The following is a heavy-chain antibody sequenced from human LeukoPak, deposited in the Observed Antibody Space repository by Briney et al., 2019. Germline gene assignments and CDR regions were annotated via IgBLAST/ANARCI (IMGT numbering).Heavy chain of an antibody. D-gene: IGHD5-24*01. CDR1: GFTFSTYS. Sequence: GGSLRHTCAASGFTFSTYSMNWVRQAPGKGLEWVSYINPSSTTIYYADSVKGRFTISRDNAKNSLYLQMNSLRDEDTAVYYCARAQDPTILSYLDYWGQGTLVTVPS. CDR3: ARAQDPTILSYLDY. V-gene: IGHV3-48*02. CDR2: INPSSTTI. J-gene: IGHJ4*02.